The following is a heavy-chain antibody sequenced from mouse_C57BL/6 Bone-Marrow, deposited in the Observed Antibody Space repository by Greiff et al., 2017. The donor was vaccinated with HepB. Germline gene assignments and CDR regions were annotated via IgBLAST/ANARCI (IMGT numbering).Heavy chain of an antibody. J-gene: IGHJ4*01. D-gene: IGHD1-1*01. CDR1: GFTFSDYG. CDR2: ISSGSSTI. CDR3: AREDYYGKDYAMDY. Sequence: EVKLVESGGGLVKPGGSLKLSCAASGFTFSDYGMHWVRQAPEKGLEWVAYISSGSSTIYYADTVKGRITISRDNAKNTLFLQMTSLRSEDTAMYYCAREDYYGKDYAMDYWGQGTSVTVSS. V-gene: IGHV5-17*01.